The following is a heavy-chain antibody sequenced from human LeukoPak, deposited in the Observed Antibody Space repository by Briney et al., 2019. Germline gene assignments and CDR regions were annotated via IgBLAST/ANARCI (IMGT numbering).Heavy chain of an antibody. CDR1: DGSIASSFYY. V-gene: IGHV4-39*01. D-gene: IGHD2/OR15-2a*01. J-gene: IGHJ4*02. CDR3: ARQRLLGDYFDS. CDR2: ISYSGTT. Sequence: SETLSLTCTVSDGSIASSFYYWGWIRQPPGMGLQWIGTISYSGTTDYNPSLKNRVTVSIDTSKDHFSLKLTSVTAADSAVYYCARQRLLGDYFDSWGQGALVTVFS.